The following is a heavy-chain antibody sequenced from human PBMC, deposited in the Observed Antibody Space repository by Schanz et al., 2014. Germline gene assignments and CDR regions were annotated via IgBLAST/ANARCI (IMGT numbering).Heavy chain of an antibody. Sequence: EVQLVESGGGLVQPGGSLRLSCSASGFTFSSYSLNWVRQAPGKGLEWVSSISNGTSDIYYAESVKGRFTISRDNAKSTLYLQMNSLRAEDTAVYYCAKSQGSSFDSWGQGTLVTVSS. D-gene: IGHD6-13*01. CDR2: ISNGTSDI. V-gene: IGHV3-21*04. J-gene: IGHJ4*02. CDR1: GFTFSSYS. CDR3: AKSQGSSFDS.